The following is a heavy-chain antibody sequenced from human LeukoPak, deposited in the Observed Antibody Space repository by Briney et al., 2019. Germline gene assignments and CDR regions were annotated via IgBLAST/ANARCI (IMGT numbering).Heavy chain of an antibody. D-gene: IGHD1-26*01. CDR2: INSDGSST. CDR3: ARVGATTWY. V-gene: IGHV3-74*01. Sequence: GGSLRLSCTASGFTFSSYWMHWVRQAPGKGLVWVSRINSDGSSTDYADSVKGRFTISRDNAKNTLYLQVNSLRAEDTAVYYCARVGATTWYWGQGTLVTVSS. CDR1: GFTFSSYW. J-gene: IGHJ4*02.